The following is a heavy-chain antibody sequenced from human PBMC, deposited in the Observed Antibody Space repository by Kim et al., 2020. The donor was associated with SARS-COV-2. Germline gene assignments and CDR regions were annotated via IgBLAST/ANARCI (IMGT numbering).Heavy chain of an antibody. V-gene: IGHV1-69*13. Sequence: SVKVSCKASGGTFSSYAISWVRQAPGQGLEWMGGIIPIFGTANYAQKFQGRVTITADESTSTAYMELSSLRSEDTAVYYCARVGQQLVSYYYGMDVWGQGTTVTVSS. CDR3: ARVGQQLVSYYYGMDV. CDR2: IIPIFGTA. CDR1: GGTFSSYA. D-gene: IGHD6-13*01. J-gene: IGHJ6*02.